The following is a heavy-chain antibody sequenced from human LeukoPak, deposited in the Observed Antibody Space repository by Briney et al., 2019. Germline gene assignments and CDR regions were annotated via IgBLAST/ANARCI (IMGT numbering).Heavy chain of an antibody. D-gene: IGHD3-16*02. CDR1: GFTFSSYW. Sequence: GGSLRLSCAASGFTFSSYWMSWVRQAPGKGLEWVANIKQDGSEKYYVDSVKGRFTISRDNDKNSLFLQMTSLRAEDTAVYYCARVGGRYSPLGYWSQGTLVTVSS. V-gene: IGHV3-7*01. CDR2: IKQDGSEK. CDR3: ARVGGRYSPLGY. J-gene: IGHJ4*02.